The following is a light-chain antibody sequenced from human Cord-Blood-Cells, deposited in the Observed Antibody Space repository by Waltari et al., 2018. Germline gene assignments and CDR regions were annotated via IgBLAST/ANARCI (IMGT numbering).Light chain of an antibody. CDR2: AAS. CDR3: QQGYSTPPIT. Sequence: DIQMTQSPSSLSASVGDRVTITCRASQSISSYLNWYQQKPGKAPKLLIYAASSLQSGVQSSFSGSGSGTDSPPPISSLQPEDFAPYYCQQGYSTPPITFAQGTRVEIK. CDR1: QSISSY. J-gene: IGKJ5*01. V-gene: IGKV1-39*01.